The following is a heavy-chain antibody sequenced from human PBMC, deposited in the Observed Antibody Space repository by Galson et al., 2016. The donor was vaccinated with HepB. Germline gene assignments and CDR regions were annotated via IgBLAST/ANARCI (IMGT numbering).Heavy chain of an antibody. CDR2: IHHSGAT. J-gene: IGHJ6*03. Sequence: SETLSLTCTVSGGSVSSYYWTWIRQPAGKGLEWIGRIHHSGATAYNPSLQSRVSMSIDTSKNQFSLKLSSFTAADTAMYYCARNHYYYMDAWGTGTTVTVS. V-gene: IGHV4-4*07. CDR1: GGSVSSYY. CDR3: ARNHYYYMDA.